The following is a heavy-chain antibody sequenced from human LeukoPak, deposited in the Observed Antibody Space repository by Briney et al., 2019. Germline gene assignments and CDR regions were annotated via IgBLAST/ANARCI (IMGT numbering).Heavy chain of an antibody. J-gene: IGHJ4*02. Sequence: ASVKVSCKDSGHIFTGYYIHWVRQAPGQGLEWMAWIHAEIGVTYYAQKFQGRVTLTRDTSISTDYMELTRLRSDDTAICYCRREWLNKAYDPWGQGTLVTVSS. CDR2: IHAEIGVT. V-gene: IGHV1-2*02. CDR1: GHIFTGYY. D-gene: IGHD3-16*01. CDR3: RREWLNKAYDP.